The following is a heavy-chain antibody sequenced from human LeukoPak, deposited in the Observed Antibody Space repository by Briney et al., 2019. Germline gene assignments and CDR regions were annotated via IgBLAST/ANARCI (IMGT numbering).Heavy chain of an antibody. D-gene: IGHD3-22*01. CDR3: ARGLQWLSVDY. J-gene: IGHJ4*02. CDR2: IYSGGVT. V-gene: IGHV3-53*01. CDR1: GFTFSSNH. Sequence: GGSLRLSCAASGFTFSSNHMNWVRQAPGKGLEWVSVIYSGGVTYYGDSVKGRFSISRDNSKNTLYLQMNSLRAEDTAVYYCARGLQWLSVDYWGQGTLVTVSS.